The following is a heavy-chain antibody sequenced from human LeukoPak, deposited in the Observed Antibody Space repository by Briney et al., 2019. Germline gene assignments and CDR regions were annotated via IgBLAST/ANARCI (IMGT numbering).Heavy chain of an antibody. CDR3: ATSWSHYDFWSGYYRDYGMDV. J-gene: IGHJ6*02. CDR1: GGSISSGDYY. D-gene: IGHD3-3*01. Sequence: PSETLSLTCTVSGGSISSGDYYWGWIRQPPGKGLEWIVYIYYSGSTYYNPSLKSRVTISVDTSKNQFSLKLSSVTAADTAVYYCATSWSHYDFWSGYYRDYGMDVWGQGTTVTVSS. V-gene: IGHV4-30-4*01. CDR2: IYYSGST.